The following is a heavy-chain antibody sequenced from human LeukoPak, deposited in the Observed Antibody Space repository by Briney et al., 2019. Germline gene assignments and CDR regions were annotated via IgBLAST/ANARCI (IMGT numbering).Heavy chain of an antibody. D-gene: IGHD6-6*01. CDR2: ISNNGGST. J-gene: IGHJ4*02. Sequence: GGSLRLSCAASGFTFSRYSMHWVRQAPGKGLEYVSAISNNGGSTYYAKSVKGRFTISRDNSKNTLYLQMGSLRAEDMAVYYCARTSIAAREADYWGQGTLVTASS. CDR3: ARTSIAAREADY. CDR1: GFTFSRYS. V-gene: IGHV3-64*01.